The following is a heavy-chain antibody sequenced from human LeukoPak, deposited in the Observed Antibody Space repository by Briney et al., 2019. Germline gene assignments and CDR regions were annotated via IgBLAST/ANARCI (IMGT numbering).Heavy chain of an antibody. V-gene: IGHV3-23*01. CDR1: GFTFSSYA. Sequence: PGGSLRLSCTASGFTFSSYAMTWVRQSTGKGLEWVSDISGSVSSTYYADSVKGRHTISRENSKSTLYLQMNSLRAEDTAVYYCAKAATGHSSGWYGGDPGFYFDYWGQGTLVTVSS. J-gene: IGHJ4*02. CDR2: ISGSVSST. D-gene: IGHD6-19*01. CDR3: AKAATGHSSGWYGGDPGFYFDY.